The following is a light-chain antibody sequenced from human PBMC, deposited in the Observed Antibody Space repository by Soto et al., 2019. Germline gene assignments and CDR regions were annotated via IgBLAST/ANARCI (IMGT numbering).Light chain of an antibody. CDR3: QQYNKWPLT. CDR1: QSVSNN. CDR2: HAS. J-gene: IGKJ4*01. V-gene: IGKV3-15*01. Sequence: EIVMTQSPATLSVSPGERATLSCRASQSVSNNLAWYQQKPGQAPRLLIYHASTRATGIPARFSGSGSGTEFTLTISSLQSEECAVYYCQQYNKWPLTFGGGTKVEIK.